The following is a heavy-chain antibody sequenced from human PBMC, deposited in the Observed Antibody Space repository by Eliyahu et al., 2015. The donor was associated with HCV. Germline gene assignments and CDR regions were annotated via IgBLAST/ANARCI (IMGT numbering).Heavy chain of an antibody. D-gene: IGHD2/OR15-2a*01. CDR1: GYPFRNFG. V-gene: IGHV1-18*04. J-gene: IGHJ4*02. CDR2: ITPYSGDI. CDR3: ARGFHTPWEGYTVMKRLDY. Sequence: QILLVQSGAEVKRPGASVKVSCKSSGYPFRNFGINWVXQAPGQGLEWLGWITPYSGDIKXAQKFQGRLSVTADTSARTAYMELRSLRSDDTAVYFCARGFHTPWEGYTVMKRLDYWGQGTLLSVSS.